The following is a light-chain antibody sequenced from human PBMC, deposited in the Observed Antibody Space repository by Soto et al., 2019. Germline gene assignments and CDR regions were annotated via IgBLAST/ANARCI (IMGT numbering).Light chain of an antibody. J-gene: IGKJ1*01. CDR2: DAS. CDR1: QSVSSY. V-gene: IGKV3-11*01. CDR3: QQRSNWPRT. Sequence: VVLTQSQATLSLSPGERATLSCRASQSVSSYLAWYQQKPGQAPRLLIYDASNRATGIPARFSGSGSGTDFTLTISSLEPEDFAVYYCQQRSNWPRTFAQGTKVAIK.